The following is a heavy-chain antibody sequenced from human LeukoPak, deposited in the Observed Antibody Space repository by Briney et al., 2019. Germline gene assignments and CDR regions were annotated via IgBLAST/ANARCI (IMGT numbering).Heavy chain of an antibody. CDR3: ARGGPVLLWIGEFVNWFDL. J-gene: IGHJ5*02. CDR2: INHSGST. CDR1: GGSFSGYY. D-gene: IGHD3-10*01. Sequence: SETLSLTCAVYGGSFSGYYWSWIRQPPGKGLEWIGEINHSGSTNYNPSLKSRVTISVDTSKNQFSLKLSSVTAADTAVYYCARGGPVLLWIGEFVNWFDLWGQGTLVTVSS. V-gene: IGHV4-34*01.